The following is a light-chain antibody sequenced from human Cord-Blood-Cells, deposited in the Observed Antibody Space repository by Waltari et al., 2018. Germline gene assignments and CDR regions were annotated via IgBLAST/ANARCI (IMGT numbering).Light chain of an antibody. CDR3: CSYAGSSTVV. J-gene: IGLJ2*01. CDR2: EGS. Sequence: QSALTQPASVSGSPGQSLTISCTGTSSDVGSYNIFSWYQQHPGKAPKLMIYEGSKRPSGVSNRFSGSKSGNTASLTIAGLQAEDEADYYCCSYAGSSTVVFGGGTKLTVL. CDR1: SSDVGSYNI. V-gene: IGLV2-23*01.